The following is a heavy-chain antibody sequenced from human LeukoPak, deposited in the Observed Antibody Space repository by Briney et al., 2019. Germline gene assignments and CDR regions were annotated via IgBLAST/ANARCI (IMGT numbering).Heavy chain of an antibody. J-gene: IGHJ4*02. CDR1: GFTFSSYA. CDR3: ARRDSGYHGSGSYLAY. D-gene: IGHD3-10*01. Sequence: GGSLRLSCAASGFTFSSYAMSWVRQAPGKGLEWVSAVSGSGGSTYYADSVRGRFTISRDNSKNTLYLQMNSLRAEDTAIYYCARRDSGYHGSGSYLAYWGQGTLVTVSS. CDR2: VSGSGGST. V-gene: IGHV3-23*01.